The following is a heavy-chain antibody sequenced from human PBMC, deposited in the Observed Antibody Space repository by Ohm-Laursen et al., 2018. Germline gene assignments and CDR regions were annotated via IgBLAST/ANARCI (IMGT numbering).Heavy chain of an antibody. J-gene: IGHJ6*02. Sequence: TLSLTCAVYGGSFSGYDWSWIRQPPGKGLEWIGEINHIGRTNYNPSLKSRVTISVDTSKNQVSLKLTSVTAADTAVYYCARDLIAYCTATSCDNFGMDVWGQGTTVTVSS. CDR3: ARDLIAYCTATSCDNFGMDV. D-gene: IGHD2-8*02. CDR1: GGSFSGYD. V-gene: IGHV4-34*01. CDR2: INHIGRT.